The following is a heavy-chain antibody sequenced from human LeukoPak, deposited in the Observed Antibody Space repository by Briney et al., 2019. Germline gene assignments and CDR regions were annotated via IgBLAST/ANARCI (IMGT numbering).Heavy chain of an antibody. V-gene: IGHV1-18*01. CDR3: AGDCSSTSCYQ. J-gene: IGHJ4*02. CDR2: VSAYNGNT. CDR1: GYTFTSYG. D-gene: IGHD2-2*01. Sequence: ASVKVSCKASGYTFTSYGISWVRQAPGQGLEWMGWVSAYNGNTNYAQKLQGRVTMTTDTSTSTAYMELRSLRPDDTAVYYCAGDCSSTSCYQWGQGTLVTVSS.